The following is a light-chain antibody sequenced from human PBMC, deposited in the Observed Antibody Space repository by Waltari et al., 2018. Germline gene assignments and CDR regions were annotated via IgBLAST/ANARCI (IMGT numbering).Light chain of an antibody. J-gene: IGKJ2*01. CDR2: GAS. Sequence: EIVMTQSPATLPVSPGERATLSGRASQSVGTSLAWYQQRPGQAPRFLIYGASTRGTGIPARFSGSGSGTDFTLAISSLQSEDSAVYYCQQYNNWPYTFGQGTKLEIK. CDR1: QSVGTS. CDR3: QQYNNWPYT. V-gene: IGKV3-15*01.